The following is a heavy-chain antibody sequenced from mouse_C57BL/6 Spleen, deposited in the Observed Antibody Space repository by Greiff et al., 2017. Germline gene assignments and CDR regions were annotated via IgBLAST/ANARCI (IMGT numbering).Heavy chain of an antibody. CDR2: IHPNSGST. CDR3: ARLGTTVVADWYFDV. J-gene: IGHJ1*03. CDR1: GYTFTSYW. V-gene: IGHV1-64*01. Sequence: VQLQQSGAELVKPGASVKLSCKASGYTFTSYWMHWVKQRPGQGLEWIGMIHPNSGSTNYNEKFKSKATLTVDKSSSTAYMQLSSLTSEDSAVYYCARLGTTVVADWYFDVWGTGTTVTVSS. D-gene: IGHD1-1*01.